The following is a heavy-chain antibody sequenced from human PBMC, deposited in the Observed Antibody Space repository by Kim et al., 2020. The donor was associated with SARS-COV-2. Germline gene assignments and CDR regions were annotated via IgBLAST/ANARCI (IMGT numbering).Heavy chain of an antibody. CDR3: ARGPFTELGNAFDI. CDR2: IDHSGST. D-gene: IGHD7-27*01. V-gene: IGHV4-34*01. J-gene: IGHJ3*02. Sequence: SETLSLTCAVYGGSFSGYYWSWIRQPPGKGLEWIGEIDHSGSTNYNPSLKSRVTISVDTSKNQFSLKLSSVTAADTAVYYCARGPFTELGNAFDIWGQGTMVTVSS. CDR1: GGSFSGYY.